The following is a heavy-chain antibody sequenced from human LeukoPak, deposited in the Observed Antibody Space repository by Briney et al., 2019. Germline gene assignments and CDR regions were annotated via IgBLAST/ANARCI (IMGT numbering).Heavy chain of an antibody. J-gene: IGHJ5*02. Sequence: PSESLSLTRTVSAGSVGRYYWSWIRQPAGGGLGWIGRIYTSGNTNYNPSLKSRVTMSVDTSKNQFSLKLSSVTAADTAVYYCARGFVITMVRGVTTQVDWFDPWGQGTLVTVFS. CDR3: ARGFVITMVRGVTTQVDWFDP. D-gene: IGHD3-10*01. CDR2: IYTSGNT. V-gene: IGHV4-4*07. CDR1: AGSVGRYY.